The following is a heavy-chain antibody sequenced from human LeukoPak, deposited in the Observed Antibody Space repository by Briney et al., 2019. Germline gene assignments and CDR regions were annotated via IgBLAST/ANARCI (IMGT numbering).Heavy chain of an antibody. D-gene: IGHD6-19*01. CDR1: GGTFSSYA. V-gene: IGHV1-69*06. Sequence: SVKVSCKASGGTFSSYAISWVRQAPGQGLEWMGGIIPIFGTANYAQKFQGRVTITADKSTSTAYMELSSLRSEDTAVYYCASQYSSGWYGYFDYWGQGTLVTVSS. CDR2: IIPIFGTA. CDR3: ASQYSSGWYGYFDY. J-gene: IGHJ4*02.